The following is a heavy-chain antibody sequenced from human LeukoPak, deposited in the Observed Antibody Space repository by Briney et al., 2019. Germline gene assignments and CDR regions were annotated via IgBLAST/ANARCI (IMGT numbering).Heavy chain of an antibody. V-gene: IGHV1-69*05. CDR3: ARPGGWIVGATTSLGYYMDV. D-gene: IGHD1-26*01. CDR1: GGTFSSYA. Sequence: GSSVKVSCKASGGTFSSYAISWVRQAPGQGLEWMGGIIPIFGTANYAQKFQGRVTITTDESTSTAYMELSSLRSEDTAVYYCARPGGWIVGATTSLGYYMDVWGKGTTVTVSS. J-gene: IGHJ6*03. CDR2: IIPIFGTA.